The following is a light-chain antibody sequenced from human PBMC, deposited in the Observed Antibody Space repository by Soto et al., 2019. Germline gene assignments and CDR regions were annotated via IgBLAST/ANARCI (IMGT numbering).Light chain of an antibody. CDR1: QGISTY. CDR2: DAS. Sequence: AIPTSPAPSSFFSSTGKRVTLTFRASQGISTYLNWSQQKPGKAPKLLIYDASSLESGVPSRFSGSGSGTEFTLTISSLQPDDFATYYCQQYNSYPWTFGQGTKVDIK. V-gene: IGKV1-13*02. CDR3: QQYNSYPWT. J-gene: IGKJ1*01.